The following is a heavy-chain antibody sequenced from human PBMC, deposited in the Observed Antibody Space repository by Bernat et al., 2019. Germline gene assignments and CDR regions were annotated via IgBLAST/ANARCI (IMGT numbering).Heavy chain of an antibody. CDR1: GGSISSSNYY. CDR2: IYSSGST. D-gene: IGHD3-22*01. Sequence: QLQLQESGPGLVKPSETLSLTCTVSGGSISSSNYYWGWIRQPPGKGLEWMWSIYSSGSTYYSSSLKSRVTISVNTSKNQFFLKLTSVTAAATTVYYCATPWRAAYYYGSSGYYGWDPFDSWGQGTMVTVSS. CDR3: ATPWRAAYYYGSSGYYGWDPFDS. V-gene: IGHV4-39*01. J-gene: IGHJ3*02.